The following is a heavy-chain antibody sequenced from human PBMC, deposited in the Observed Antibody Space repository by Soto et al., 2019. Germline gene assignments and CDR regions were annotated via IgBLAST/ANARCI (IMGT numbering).Heavy chain of an antibody. V-gene: IGHV3-53*01. D-gene: IGHD3-22*01. J-gene: IGHJ4*02. Sequence: EVQLVESGGGLIQPGGSLRLSCAASGFTVSSKYMSWVRQAPGKGLEWVSVIYSGGSTYYADSVKGRFTISRVNSKNTLYLQMNSLRAEDTAVYYCARNYYDSGGGFDYWGQGTLVTVSS. CDR1: GFTVSSKY. CDR2: IYSGGST. CDR3: ARNYYDSGGGFDY.